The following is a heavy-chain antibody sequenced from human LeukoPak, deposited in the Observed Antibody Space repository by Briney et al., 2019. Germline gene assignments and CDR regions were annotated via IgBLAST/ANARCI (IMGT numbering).Heavy chain of an antibody. D-gene: IGHD3-10*01. Sequence: GGSLRLSCAASGFTFSSYWMSWVRQAPGKGLEWVAVIWYDGSNKYYADSVKGRFTISRDNSKNTLYLQMNSLRAEDTAVYYCARDSYYGSGSYAYYYYGMDVWGKGTTVTVSS. J-gene: IGHJ6*04. CDR2: IWYDGSNK. V-gene: IGHV3-33*08. CDR3: ARDSYYGSGSYAYYYYGMDV. CDR1: GFTFSSYW.